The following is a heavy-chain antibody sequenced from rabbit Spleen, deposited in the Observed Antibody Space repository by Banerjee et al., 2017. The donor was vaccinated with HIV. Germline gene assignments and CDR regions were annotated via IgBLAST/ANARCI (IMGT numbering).Heavy chain of an antibody. Sequence: QEQLKESGGGLVTPEGSLTLTCTASGFSFSSNWICWVRQAPGKGLEWIACIDTSDGDTDYANWPKGRFTISKASSTTVTLQMTSLTAADTATYFCARDLTDVIGWNFGWWGPGTLVTVS. CDR3: ARDLTDVIGWNFGW. V-gene: IGHV1S45*01. D-gene: IGHD1-1*01. CDR1: GFSFSSNW. J-gene: IGHJ4*01. CDR2: IDTSDGDT.